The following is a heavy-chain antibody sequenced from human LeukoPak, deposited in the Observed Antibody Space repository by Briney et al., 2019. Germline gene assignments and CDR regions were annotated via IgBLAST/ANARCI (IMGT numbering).Heavy chain of an antibody. CDR3: ARDGRYSGYGHNNWFDP. V-gene: IGHV1-2*02. CDR2: INPNSGGT. CDR1: GYTFTGYY. Sequence: ASVKVSCKASGYTFTGYYIHWVRQAPGQGLKWMGWINPNSGGTNYAQKFQGRVTMTRDTSISTAYMELSRLRSDDTAVYYCARDGRYSGYGHNNWFDPWGQGTLVTVSS. J-gene: IGHJ5*02. D-gene: IGHD5-12*01.